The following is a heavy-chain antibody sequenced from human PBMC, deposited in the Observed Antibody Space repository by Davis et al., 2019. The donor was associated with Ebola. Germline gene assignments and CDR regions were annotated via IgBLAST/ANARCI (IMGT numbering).Heavy chain of an antibody. CDR1: GFTFSSYA. Sequence: SLKISCAASGFTFSSYAMHWVRQAPGKGLEWVAVISYDGSNKYYADSVKGRFTISRDNSKKTLYLQMNSLRAEDTAVYYCAKSGLSFGVVKYHYGMDVWGKGTTVTVSS. CDR2: ISYDGSNK. D-gene: IGHD3-3*01. V-gene: IGHV3-30*04. CDR3: AKSGLSFGVVKYHYGMDV. J-gene: IGHJ6*04.